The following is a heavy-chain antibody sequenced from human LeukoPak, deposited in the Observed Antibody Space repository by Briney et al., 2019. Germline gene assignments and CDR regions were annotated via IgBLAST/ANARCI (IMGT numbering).Heavy chain of an antibody. CDR3: AKRGPSSGYFDY. J-gene: IGHJ4*02. CDR1: GFTFSSYS. D-gene: IGHD6-19*01. Sequence: GGSLRLSCAASGFTFSSYSMNWVRQAPGKGLEWVSSISSSSSHIYYADSVKGRFTISRDNSKNTLYLQMNSLRAEDTAVYYCAKRGPSSGYFDYWGQGTLVTVSS. V-gene: IGHV3-21*01. CDR2: ISSSSSHI.